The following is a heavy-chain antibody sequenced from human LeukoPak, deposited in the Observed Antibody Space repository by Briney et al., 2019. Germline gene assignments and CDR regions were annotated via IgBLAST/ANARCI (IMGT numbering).Heavy chain of an antibody. D-gene: IGHD2-2*01. CDR1: GGTFSSYA. Sequence: SVKVSCTASGGTFSSYAISWVRQAPGQGLEWMGGIIPIFGTANYAQKFQGRVTITADESTSTAYMELSSLRSEDTAVYYCAREYCSSTSCLYYFDYWGQGTLVTVSS. V-gene: IGHV1-69*01. CDR3: AREYCSSTSCLYYFDY. CDR2: IIPIFGTA. J-gene: IGHJ4*02.